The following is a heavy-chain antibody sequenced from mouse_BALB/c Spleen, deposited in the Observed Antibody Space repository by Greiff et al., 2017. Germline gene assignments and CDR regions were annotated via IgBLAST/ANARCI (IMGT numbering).Heavy chain of an antibody. Sequence: EVQLVESGPGLVKPSQSLSLTCSVTGYSITSGYYWNWIRQFPGNKLEWMGYISYDGSNNYNPSLKNRTSITRDTSQNQFFLKLNSVTTEDTATYYCARGTIYYAMDYWGQGTSVTVSS. CDR2: ISYDGSN. CDR3: ARGTIYYAMDY. V-gene: IGHV3-6*02. CDR1: GYSITSGYY. J-gene: IGHJ4*01.